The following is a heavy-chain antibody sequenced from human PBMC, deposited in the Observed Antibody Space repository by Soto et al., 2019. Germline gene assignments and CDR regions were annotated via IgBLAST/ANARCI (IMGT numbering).Heavy chain of an antibody. Sequence: EVQVLESGGGLVQPGGSLRLSCAASGFTFRNFGMNWVRQAPGKGLEWVSGVRSDGDTTYNAESVKGRFTVSRDTSRNTVYLQRNSLRAEDTAIYYCAKGKGVGATPDGANCWGPRTLVTVAS. CDR1: GFTFRNFG. CDR2: VRSDGDTT. CDR3: AKGKGVGATPDGANC. J-gene: IGHJ4*02. V-gene: IGHV3-23*01. D-gene: IGHD1-26*01.